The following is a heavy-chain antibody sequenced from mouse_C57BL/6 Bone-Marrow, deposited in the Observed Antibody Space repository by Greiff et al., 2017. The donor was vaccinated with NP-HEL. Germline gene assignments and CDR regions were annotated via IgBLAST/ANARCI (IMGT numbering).Heavy chain of an antibody. D-gene: IGHD1-1*01. Sequence: VQLQQSGAELVKPGASVKLSCKASGYTFTSYWMQWVKQRPGQGLEWIGEIDPSDSYTNYNQKFKGKATLTVDTSSSTAYMQLSSLTSEDSAVYYCATPTVPGAWFAYWGQGTLVTVSA. CDR1: GYTFTSYW. J-gene: IGHJ3*01. CDR2: IDPSDSYT. CDR3: ATPTVPGAWFAY. V-gene: IGHV1-50*01.